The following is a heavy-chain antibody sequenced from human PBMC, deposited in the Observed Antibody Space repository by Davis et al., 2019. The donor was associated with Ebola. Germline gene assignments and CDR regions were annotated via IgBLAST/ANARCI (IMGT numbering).Heavy chain of an antibody. CDR3: ARDYGDIVAYGMDV. D-gene: IGHD5-12*01. J-gene: IGHJ6*02. CDR1: GFTFSSYS. CDR2: ISSSSSYI. V-gene: IGHV3-21*01. Sequence: PGGSLRLSCAASGFTFSSYSMNWVRQAPGKGLEWVSSISSSSSYIYYADSVKGRFTISRDNAKNSLYLQMNSLRAEDTAVYYCARDYGDIVAYGMDVWGQGTTVTVSS.